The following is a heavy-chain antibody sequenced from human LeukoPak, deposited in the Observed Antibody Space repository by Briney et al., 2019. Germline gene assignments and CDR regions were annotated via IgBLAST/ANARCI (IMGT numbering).Heavy chain of an antibody. CDR1: GFTFSSYW. D-gene: IGHD3-10*01. V-gene: IGHV3-74*01. CDR3: AKDYNRASYYGSGFDS. CDR2: INSDGSST. Sequence: TGGSLRLSCAASGFTFSSYWMHWVRQAPGKGLVWVSRINSDGSSTSYADSVKGRFTISRDNAKNTLYPQMNSLRAEDTAVYYCAKDYNRASYYGSGFDSWGQGTLVTVSS. J-gene: IGHJ4*02.